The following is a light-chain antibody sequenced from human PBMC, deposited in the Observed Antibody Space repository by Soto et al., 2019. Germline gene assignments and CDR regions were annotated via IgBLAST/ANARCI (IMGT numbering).Light chain of an antibody. CDR3: QQYADSRA. V-gene: IGKV3-20*01. CDR1: QSVSSSY. Sequence: EIVLTQSPCTLSLSPGERATLSCRASQSVSSSYLAWYQQKPGQAPRLLIYGTSSRATGIPDRFSGSGSGTDFTLTISRLEPEDFAVYYCQQYADSRAFGQGTKV. J-gene: IGKJ1*01. CDR2: GTS.